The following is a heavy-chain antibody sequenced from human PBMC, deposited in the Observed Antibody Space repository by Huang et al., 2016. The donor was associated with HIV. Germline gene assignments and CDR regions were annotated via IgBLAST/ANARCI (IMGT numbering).Heavy chain of an antibody. CDR1: GGSMSSYY. Sequence: QVQLQESGPGLVKPSETLSLTCTVSGGSMSSYYWSWIRQPPGKGLEWIGYIYYSGSTNDNPSLKSRGTISGDTSKNQFSLRLSSVTAADTAVYYCASASIAARRWFDPWGQGSLVTVSS. CDR3: ASASIAARRWFDP. J-gene: IGHJ5*02. CDR2: IYYSGST. D-gene: IGHD6-6*01. V-gene: IGHV4-59*01.